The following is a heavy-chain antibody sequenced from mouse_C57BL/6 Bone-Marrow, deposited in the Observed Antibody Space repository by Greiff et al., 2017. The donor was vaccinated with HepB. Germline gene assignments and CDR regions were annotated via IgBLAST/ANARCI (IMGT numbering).Heavy chain of an antibody. J-gene: IGHJ1*03. CDR3: ARSPYYYGSSYWYFDV. Sequence: EVQLVESGPELVKPGASVKIPCKASGYTFTDYNMDWVKQSHGKSLEWIGDINPNNGGTIYNQKFKGKATLTVDKSSSTAYMELRSLTSEDTAVYYCARSPYYYGSSYWYFDVWGTGTTVTVSS. D-gene: IGHD1-1*01. CDR2: INPNNGGT. CDR1: GYTFTDYN. V-gene: IGHV1-18*01.